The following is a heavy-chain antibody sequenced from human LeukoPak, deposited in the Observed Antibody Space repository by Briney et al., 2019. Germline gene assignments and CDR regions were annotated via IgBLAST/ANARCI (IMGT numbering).Heavy chain of an antibody. CDR2: ISYDGSNK. CDR1: GFTFSSYG. Sequence: GGSLRLSCAASGFTFSSYGMHWVRQAPGKGLEWVAVISYDGSNKYYADSVKGRFTISRDNSKNTLYLQMNSLRAEDTAVYYCAKASRGYSYGPLYYYYYYMDVWGKGTTVTVSS. D-gene: IGHD5-18*01. CDR3: AKASRGYSYGPLYYYYYYMDV. V-gene: IGHV3-30*18. J-gene: IGHJ6*03.